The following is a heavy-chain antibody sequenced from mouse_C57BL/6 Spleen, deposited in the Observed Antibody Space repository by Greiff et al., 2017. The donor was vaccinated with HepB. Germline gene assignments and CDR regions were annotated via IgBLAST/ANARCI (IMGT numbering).Heavy chain of an antibody. Sequence: QVQLKQSGPGLVAPSQSLSITCTVSGFSLTSYAISWVRQPPGKGLEWLGVIWTGGGTNYNSALKSRLSISKDNSKSQVFLKMNSLQTDDTARYYCALITTVVPHWYFDVWGTGTTVTVSS. V-gene: IGHV2-9-1*01. CDR3: ALITTVVPHWYFDV. J-gene: IGHJ1*03. CDR1: GFSLTSYA. CDR2: IWTGGGT. D-gene: IGHD1-1*01.